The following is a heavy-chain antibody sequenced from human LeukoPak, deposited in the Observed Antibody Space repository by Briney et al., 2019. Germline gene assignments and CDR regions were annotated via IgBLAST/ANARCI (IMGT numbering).Heavy chain of an antibody. CDR1: GFSFISYG. CDR2: ISYDGSNK. D-gene: IGHD1-1*01. J-gene: IGHJ4*02. Sequence: PGGSLRLSCAASGFSFISYGMHWVRQAPGKGLEWVAVISYDGSNKYYADSVKGRFTISRDNSKNTLYLQMNSLRAEDTAVYYCARESVPNFDYWGQGTLVPVSS. CDR3: ARESVPNFDY. V-gene: IGHV3-30*05.